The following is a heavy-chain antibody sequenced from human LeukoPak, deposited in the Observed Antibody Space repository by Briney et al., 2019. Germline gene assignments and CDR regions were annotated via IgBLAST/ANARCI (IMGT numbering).Heavy chain of an antibody. CDR2: FVPIFGPA. J-gene: IGHJ4*02. CDR3: AIYNKRRAVLVAGGGGAFDY. CDR1: GDTFSSYA. D-gene: IGHD3-10*01. V-gene: IGHV1-69*05. Sequence: ASVKVSCKASGDTFSSYAISWVRQAPGQGLEWMGGFVPIFGPANYAQKFQGRVTITTDESASTAFMELSSLRSEDTAVYYCAIYNKRRAVLVAGGGGAFDYWGQGTLVTVSS.